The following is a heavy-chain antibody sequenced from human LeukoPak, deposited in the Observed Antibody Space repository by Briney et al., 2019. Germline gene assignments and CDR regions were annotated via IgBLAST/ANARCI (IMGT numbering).Heavy chain of an antibody. CDR3: AGSTGCPV. V-gene: IGHV1-69*04. J-gene: IGHJ6*02. CDR2: IFPILVIA. CDR1: VGTFSSYA. Sequence: ASVNVSCKASVGTFSSYAISSVRQAPGEGRERMGRIFPILVIANYTQKFQGRVTIIADKSTSTAYMELSSLRSEDTAVYYCAGSTGCPVWGQGTTVTVSS.